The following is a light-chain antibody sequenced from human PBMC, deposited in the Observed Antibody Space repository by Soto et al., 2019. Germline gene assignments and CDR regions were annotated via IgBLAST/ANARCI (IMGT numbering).Light chain of an antibody. CDR3: SSYTTLQTRQIL. CDR1: SSDVGGYNY. V-gene: IGLV2-14*03. J-gene: IGLJ1*01. CDR2: DVT. Sequence: QSVLTQPASVSGSPGQSITISCTGTSSDVGGYNYVSWYQHHPGKAPKLIIYDVTNRPSGVSNPFSGSKSGNTASLTISGLQPEDEAYYYCSSYTTLQTRQILFGSGTNFTVL.